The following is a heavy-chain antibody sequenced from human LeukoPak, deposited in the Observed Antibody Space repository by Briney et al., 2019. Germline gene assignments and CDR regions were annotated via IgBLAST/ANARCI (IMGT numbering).Heavy chain of an antibody. CDR2: INHSGST. CDR3: ARSPRGGLGELSTGYFGY. CDR1: GGSFSGYY. Sequence: SETLSLTCAVYGGSFSGYYWSWIRQPPGKGLEWIGEINHSGSTNYNPSLKSRVTISVDTSKNQFSLKLSSVTAADTAVYYCARSPRGGLGELSTGYFGYWGQGTLVTVSS. D-gene: IGHD3-16*02. V-gene: IGHV4-34*01. J-gene: IGHJ4*02.